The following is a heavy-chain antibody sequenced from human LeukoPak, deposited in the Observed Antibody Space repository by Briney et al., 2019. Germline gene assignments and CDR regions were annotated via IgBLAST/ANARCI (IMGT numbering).Heavy chain of an antibody. J-gene: IGHJ4*02. CDR1: GYTFTSYD. V-gene: IGHV1-8*01. D-gene: IGHD5-18*01. Sequence: ASVTVSFTASGYTFTSYDINWVRQAPGQGLEWMGWMNPNSGNTGYAQKFQGRVTMTRNTSISTAYMELRSLRSEDTAVYYCASSGYSYGRIFDYWGQGTLVTVSS. CDR3: ASSGYSYGRIFDY. CDR2: MNPNSGNT.